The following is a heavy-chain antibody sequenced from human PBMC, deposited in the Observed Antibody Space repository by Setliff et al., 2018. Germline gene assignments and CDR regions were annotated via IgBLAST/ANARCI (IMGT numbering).Heavy chain of an antibody. CDR2: ISPDSIYI. CDR1: GFTFRTFS. D-gene: IGHD2-15*01. V-gene: IGHV3-21*01. CDR3: ARTCSGSGCYAGLES. J-gene: IGHJ4*02. Sequence: GGSLRLSCAASGFTFRTFSMHWVRQAPGKGLEWVSSISPDSIYIYYVDSVKGRFTISRDNAKSSLYLQMNSLRPEDTAVYYCARTCSGSGCYAGLESWGQGTPVTVSS.